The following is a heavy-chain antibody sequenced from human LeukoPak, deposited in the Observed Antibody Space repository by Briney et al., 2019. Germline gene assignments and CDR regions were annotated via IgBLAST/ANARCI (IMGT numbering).Heavy chain of an antibody. Sequence: PGGSLRLSCVGSGLTFNNYAMSWVRQPPGKGMEWVSSISDGGTSTYNADSVRGRFTISKDNTKNTLYLQRNSLRAEDTAVYYCAKVTGTEGLWGRGTLVTVSS. D-gene: IGHD1/OR15-1a*01. V-gene: IGHV3-23*01. CDR1: GLTFNNYA. CDR3: AKVTGTEGL. J-gene: IGHJ2*01. CDR2: ISDGGTST.